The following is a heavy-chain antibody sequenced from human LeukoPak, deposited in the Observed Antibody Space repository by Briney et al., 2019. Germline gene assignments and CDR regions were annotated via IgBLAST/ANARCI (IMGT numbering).Heavy chain of an antibody. CDR3: ARGRRRIRPYYYGMDV. Sequence: SETLSLTRAVYGGSFSGYYWSWIRQPPGKGLEWIGEINHSGSTNYNPSLKSRVTISVDTSKNQFSLKPSSVTAADTAVYYCARGRRRIRPYYYGMDVWGQGTTVTVSS. V-gene: IGHV4-34*01. CDR1: GGSFSGYY. CDR2: INHSGST. J-gene: IGHJ6*02. D-gene: IGHD5-18*01.